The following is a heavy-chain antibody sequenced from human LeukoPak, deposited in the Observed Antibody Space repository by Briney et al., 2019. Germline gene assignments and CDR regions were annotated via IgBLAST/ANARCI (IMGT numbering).Heavy chain of an antibody. CDR1: GYTFTSYD. CDR3: ARDPSGGSSYFDY. D-gene: IGHD2-15*01. J-gene: IGHJ4*02. V-gene: IGHV1-18*01. CDR2: ISAYNGNT. Sequence: ASVKVSCKASGYTFTSYDINWVRQATGQGLEWMGWISAYNGNTNYAQKLQGRVTMTTETSTSTAYMELRSLRSDDTAVYYCARDPSGGSSYFDYWGQGTLVTVSS.